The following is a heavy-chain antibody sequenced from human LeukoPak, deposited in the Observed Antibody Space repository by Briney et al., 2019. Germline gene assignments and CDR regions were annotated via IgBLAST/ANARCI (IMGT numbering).Heavy chain of an antibody. CDR2: IKSNTDGGTT. J-gene: IGHJ4*02. CDR1: GFTFSNAW. CDR3: PTDVGSDSSGYYDFDH. V-gene: IGHV3-15*01. D-gene: IGHD3-22*01. Sequence: GGSLRLSCAASGFTFSNAWMSRVRQAPGKGLEWVARIKSNTDGGTTEYAAPVKGRFTISRDDSKNTLFLQMNSLKTEDTAVYYCPTDVGSDSSGYYDFDHWGQGTLVTVSS.